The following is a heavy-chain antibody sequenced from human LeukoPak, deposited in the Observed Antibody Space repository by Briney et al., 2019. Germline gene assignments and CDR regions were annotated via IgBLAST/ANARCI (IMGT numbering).Heavy chain of an antibody. CDR3: ARDWIYYGSGSFGY. Sequence: PGGSLRLSCAASGFTFSSYWMSWVRQAPGKGLEWVANIKQDGSEKYYVDSVKGRLTISRDNAKNSLYLQMNSLRAEDTAVYYCARDWIYYGSGSFGYWGQGTLVTVSS. V-gene: IGHV3-7*01. D-gene: IGHD3-10*01. CDR1: GFTFSSYW. J-gene: IGHJ4*02. CDR2: IKQDGSEK.